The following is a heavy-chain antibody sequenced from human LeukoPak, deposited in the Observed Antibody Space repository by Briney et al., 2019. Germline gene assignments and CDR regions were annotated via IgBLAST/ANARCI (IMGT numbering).Heavy chain of an antibody. CDR2: VKSKSAGETT. CDR3: TLIQGWGSGSYYRDF. CDR1: GFTLSNSW. D-gene: IGHD3-10*01. J-gene: IGHJ4*02. V-gene: IGHV3-15*01. Sequence: GGSLRLSCAGSGFTLSNSWMGWVRQALGKGLEWVARVKSKSAGETTDYAAPVKGRFTISRDDSKNTLYLQMNSLKTEDTAVYYCTLIQGWGSGSYYRDFWGQGTLVTVSS.